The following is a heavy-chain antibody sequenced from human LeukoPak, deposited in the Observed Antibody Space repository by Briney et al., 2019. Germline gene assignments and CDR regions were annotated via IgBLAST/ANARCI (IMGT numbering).Heavy chain of an antibody. V-gene: IGHV4-39*01. CDR2: IYYSGST. CDR1: GGSISSSSYY. Sequence: PSETLSLTCTVSGGSISSSSYYWGWIRHPPGKGLEWSGSIYYSGSTYYNPSLKIRVTISVDTSKNQFSLNVSSVTAADTAVYYCARFSAYSGFDSGLYYFDYWGQGTLVTVSS. D-gene: IGHD5-12*01. J-gene: IGHJ4*02. CDR3: ARFSAYSGFDSGLYYFDY.